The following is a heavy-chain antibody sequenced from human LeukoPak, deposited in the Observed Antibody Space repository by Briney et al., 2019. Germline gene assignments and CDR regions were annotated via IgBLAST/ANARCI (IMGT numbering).Heavy chain of an antibody. D-gene: IGHD3-10*01. CDR3: ARDRITMVRGVIITYYMDV. V-gene: IGHV4-34*01. CDR1: GGSFSGYY. J-gene: IGHJ6*03. CDR2: INHSGST. Sequence: PETLSLTCAVYGGSFSGYYWSWIRQPPGKGLEWIGEINHSGSTTYNPSLKSRVTMSVDTSKNQFSLKLSSVTAADTAVYYWARDRITMVRGVIITYYMDVWGKGTTVTISS.